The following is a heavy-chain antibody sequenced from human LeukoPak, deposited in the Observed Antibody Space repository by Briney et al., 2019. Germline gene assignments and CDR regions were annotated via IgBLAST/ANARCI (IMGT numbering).Heavy chain of an antibody. CDR1: GGSISSGSYY. Sequence: SQTLSLTCTVSGGSISSGSYYWSWIRQPAGKGLEWIGRIYTSGSTNYNPSLKSRVTVSVDTSKNQFSLKLSSVTAADTAVYYCAGGGWSQFDYWGQGTLVTVSS. D-gene: IGHD6-19*01. CDR2: IYTSGST. J-gene: IGHJ4*02. V-gene: IGHV4-61*02. CDR3: AGGGWSQFDY.